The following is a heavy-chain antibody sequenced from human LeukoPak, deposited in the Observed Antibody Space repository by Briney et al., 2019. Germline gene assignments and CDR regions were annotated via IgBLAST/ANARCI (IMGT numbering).Heavy chain of an antibody. V-gene: IGHV4-59*01. CDR1: GDSISSYC. J-gene: IGHJ2*01. CDR2: MSDSGKK. D-gene: IGHD6-13*01. Sequence: SETLSLTCSVSGDSISSYCWNWIRQPPGKGLEWIGYMSDSGKKDCSPPLKSRVTISVDTSKNQFSLKLSSVTAADTAVYYCARVYYSNSYDYWYFDLWGRGTLVTVSS. CDR3: ARVYYSNSYDYWYFDL.